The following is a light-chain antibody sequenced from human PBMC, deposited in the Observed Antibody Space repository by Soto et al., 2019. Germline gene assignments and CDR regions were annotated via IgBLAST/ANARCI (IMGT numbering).Light chain of an antibody. CDR1: SGHSSYA. J-gene: IGLJ2*01. CDR3: QTWGTGIVV. Sequence: QPVLTQSPSASASLGASVKLTCTLSSGHSSYAIAWHQQQPEKGPRYLMKLNSDGSHNKGDGIPDRFSGSNSGAERYLTISSLQSEDEADYYCQTWGTGIVVFGGGTKVTVL. CDR2: LNSDGSH. V-gene: IGLV4-69*01.